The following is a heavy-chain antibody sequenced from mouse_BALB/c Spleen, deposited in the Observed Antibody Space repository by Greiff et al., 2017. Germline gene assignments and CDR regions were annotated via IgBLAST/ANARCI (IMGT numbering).Heavy chain of an antibody. J-gene: IGHJ2*01. Sequence: VQLHQSGAELVRPGASVTLSCKASGYTFTDYEMHWVKQTPVHGLEWIGAIDPETGGTAYNQKFKGKATLTADKSSSTAYMELRSLTSEDSAVYYCTRRGYGSSYVDYWGQGTTLTVSS. CDR3: TRRGYGSSYVDY. CDR2: IDPETGGT. V-gene: IGHV1-15*01. D-gene: IGHD1-1*01. CDR1: GYTFTDYE.